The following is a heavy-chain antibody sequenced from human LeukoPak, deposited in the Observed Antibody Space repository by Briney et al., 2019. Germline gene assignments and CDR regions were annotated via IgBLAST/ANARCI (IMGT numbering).Heavy chain of an antibody. CDR3: ARDGAAAGSNAFDI. J-gene: IGHJ3*02. CDR2: INPNSGGT. CDR1: GYTFTGYY. D-gene: IGHD6-13*01. Sequence: ASVKVSCKASGYTFTGYYMHWVQQAPGQGLEWMGWINPNSGGTNYAQKFQGWVTMTRDTSISTAYMELSRLRSDDTAVYYCARDGAAAGSNAFDIWGXXTMVTVSS. V-gene: IGHV1-2*04.